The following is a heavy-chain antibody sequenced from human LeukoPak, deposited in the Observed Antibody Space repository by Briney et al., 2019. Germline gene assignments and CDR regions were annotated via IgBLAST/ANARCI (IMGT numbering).Heavy chain of an antibody. J-gene: IGHJ5*02. V-gene: IGHV1-2*02. CDR3: ARGRRIAARSHWFDP. D-gene: IGHD6-6*01. CDR1: GYTFTGYY. Sequence: GASVKVSCKASGYTFTGYYMHWVRQAPGQGLEWMGWINPNSGGTNYAQKFQGRVTMTRDTSISTAYMELSRLRSDDTAVYYCARGRRIAARSHWFDPWGQGTLVTVSS. CDR2: INPNSGGT.